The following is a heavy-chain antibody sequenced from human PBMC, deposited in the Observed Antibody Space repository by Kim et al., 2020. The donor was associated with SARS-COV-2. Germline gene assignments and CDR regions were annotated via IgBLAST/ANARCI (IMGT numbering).Heavy chain of an antibody. CDR1: GGSISSYY. CDR3: ARYGSGSGVNWFDP. CDR2: IYYSGST. D-gene: IGHD3-10*01. V-gene: IGHV4-59*01. J-gene: IGHJ5*02. Sequence: SETLSLTCTVSGGSISSYYWSWIRQPPGKGLEWIGYIYYSGSTNYNPSLKSRVTISVDTSKNQFSLKLSSVTAADTAVYYCARYGSGSGVNWFDPWGQGTLVTVSS.